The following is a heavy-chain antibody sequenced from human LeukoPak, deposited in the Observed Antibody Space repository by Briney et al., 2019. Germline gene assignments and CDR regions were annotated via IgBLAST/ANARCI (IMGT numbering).Heavy chain of an antibody. CDR3: ASGIRTSSCWYGANDD. Sequence: GGSLRLSCSASGFTVSSNYMRWVRQAPGKGLEWVSVIYSGGSTYYADSVKGRFTISRDNSKNTLYLQMNSLRAEDTAVYYCASGIRTSSCWYGANDDWGQGTLVTVSS. D-gene: IGHD6-13*01. V-gene: IGHV3-53*01. CDR1: GFTVSSNY. CDR2: IYSGGST. J-gene: IGHJ4*02.